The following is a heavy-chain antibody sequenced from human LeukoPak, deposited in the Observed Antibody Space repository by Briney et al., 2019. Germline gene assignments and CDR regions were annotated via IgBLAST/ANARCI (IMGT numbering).Heavy chain of an antibody. CDR3: ARTEGYYGSGSYYKSPMFDP. CDR1: GDSISSSTDY. CDR2: FYYNKYS. D-gene: IGHD3-10*01. Sequence: PSETLSLTCTVSGDSISSSTDYWDWIRQPPGKGLEWIGNFYYNKYSHYNPSLKSRVTISVDTSKDQFSLKLTSLTAADTAVYYCARTEGYYGSGSYYKSPMFDPWGQGTLVTVSS. J-gene: IGHJ5*02. V-gene: IGHV4-39*01.